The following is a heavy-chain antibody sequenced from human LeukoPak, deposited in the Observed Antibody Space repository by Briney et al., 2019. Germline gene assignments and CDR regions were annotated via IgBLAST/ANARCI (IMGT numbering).Heavy chain of an antibody. D-gene: IGHD6-19*01. Sequence: SETLSLTCTVSGGSISSSSYYWGWIRQPPGKGLEWIGSIYYSGSAYYNPSLKSRVTISVDTSKNQFSLKLSSVTAADTAVYYCARDEGSGWYSEIVYWGQGTLVTVSS. V-gene: IGHV4-39*07. CDR1: GGSISSSSYY. CDR2: IYYSGSA. CDR3: ARDEGSGWYSEIVY. J-gene: IGHJ4*02.